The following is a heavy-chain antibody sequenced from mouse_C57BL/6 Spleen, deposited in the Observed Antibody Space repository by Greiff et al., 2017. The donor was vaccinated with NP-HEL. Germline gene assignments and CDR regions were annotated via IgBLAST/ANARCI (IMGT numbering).Heavy chain of an antibody. V-gene: IGHV1-52*01. Sequence: VQLQQPGAELVRPGSSVKLSCKASGYTFTSYWMHWVKQRPIQGLEWIGNIDPSDSETHYNQKFKDKATLTVDKSSSTAYMQLSSLTSEDSAVYYCARGENDGYSFDYWGQGTTLTVSS. D-gene: IGHD2-3*01. CDR1: GYTFTSYW. CDR2: IDPSDSET. CDR3: ARGENDGYSFDY. J-gene: IGHJ2*01.